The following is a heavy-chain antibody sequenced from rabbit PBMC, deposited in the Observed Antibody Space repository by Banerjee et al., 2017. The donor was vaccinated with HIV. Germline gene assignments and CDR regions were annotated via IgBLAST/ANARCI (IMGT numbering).Heavy chain of an antibody. J-gene: IGHJ6*01. D-gene: IGHD1-1*01. CDR1: GVSFSFSSY. Sequence: ESGGGLVKPGASLTLTCTASGVSFSFSSYMCWVRQAPGKGLEWIACIDVGGSGFTYFATWAKGRFAISKTSSTTVTLQMTRLTAADTATYFCARDTSSSFSSYGMDLWGPGTLVTVS. CDR3: ARDTSSSFSSYGMDL. V-gene: IGHV1S40*01. CDR2: IDVGGSGFT.